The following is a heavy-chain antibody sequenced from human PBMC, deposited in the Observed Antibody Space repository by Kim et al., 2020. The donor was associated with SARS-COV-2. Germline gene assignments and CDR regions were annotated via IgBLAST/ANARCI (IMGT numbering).Heavy chain of an antibody. CDR3: AKDPSLWFGESGEAFDI. CDR2: ISYDGSNK. D-gene: IGHD3-10*01. CDR1: GFTFSSYG. Sequence: GGSLRLSCAASGFTFSSYGMHWVRQAPGKGLEWVAVISYDGSNKYYADSVKGRFTISRDNSKNTLYLQMNSLRAEDTAVYYCAKDPSLWFGESGEAFDIWGQGTMVTVSS. J-gene: IGHJ3*02. V-gene: IGHV3-30*18.